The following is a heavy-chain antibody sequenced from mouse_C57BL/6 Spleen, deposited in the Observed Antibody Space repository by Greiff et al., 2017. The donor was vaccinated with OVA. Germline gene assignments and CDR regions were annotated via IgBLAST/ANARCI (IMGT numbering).Heavy chain of an antibody. J-gene: IGHJ2*01. CDR2: INPNNGGT. CDR1: GYTFTDYY. Sequence: VQLQQSGPELVKPGASVKISCKASGYTFTDYYMNWVKQSHGKSLEWIGDINPNNGGTSYNQKFKGKATLTVDKSSSTAYMELRSLTSEDSAVYYCARGLGPDDWGQGTTLTVSS. CDR3: ARGLGPDD. D-gene: IGHD4-1*01. V-gene: IGHV1-26*01.